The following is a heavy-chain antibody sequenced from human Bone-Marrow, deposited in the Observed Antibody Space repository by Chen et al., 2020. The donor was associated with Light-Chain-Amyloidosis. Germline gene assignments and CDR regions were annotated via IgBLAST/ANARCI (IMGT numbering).Heavy chain of an antibody. CDR3: ARRRDGYNFDY. CDR2: IYPDDSDA. CDR1: GYTVPNDW. Sequence: EVQLEQSGPEVKKPGESMKISCKGPGYTVPNDWIGWVRKMPGKGLEWMGVIYPDDSDARYSPSFAGQVTISADKSITTAYLQWRSLKASDTAMYYCARRRDGYNFDYWGQGTLVTVSS. J-gene: IGHJ4*02. V-gene: IGHV5-51*01. D-gene: IGHD5-12*01.